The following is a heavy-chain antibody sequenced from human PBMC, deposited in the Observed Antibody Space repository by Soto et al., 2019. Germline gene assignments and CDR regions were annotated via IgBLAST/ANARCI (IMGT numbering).Heavy chain of an antibody. CDR1: GGSISSSSYY. V-gene: IGHV4-39*01. Sequence: SETLSLTCTVSGGSISSSSYYWGWIRQPPGKGLEWIGSIYYSGSTYYNPSLKSRVTISVDTSKNQFSLKLSSVTPEDTAVYYCARGKYSGFDVWGQGTMVTVSS. D-gene: IGHD2-15*01. J-gene: IGHJ3*01. CDR3: ARGKYSGFDV. CDR2: IYYSGST.